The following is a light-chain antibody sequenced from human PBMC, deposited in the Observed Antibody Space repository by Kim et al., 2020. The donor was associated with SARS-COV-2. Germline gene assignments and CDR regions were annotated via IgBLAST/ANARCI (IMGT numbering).Light chain of an antibody. V-gene: IGKV1-9*01. CDR1: KGIRSC. CDR3: QQFSYFPRT. CDR2: GAY. Sequence: AAVGNRVNITCRTSKGIRSCLAWYQQRPGKAPKLLISGAYTMKNGVPSRFSGSGSETEFTLTITSLQPEECATYFCQQFSYFPRTFGQGTKVDIK. J-gene: IGKJ1*01.